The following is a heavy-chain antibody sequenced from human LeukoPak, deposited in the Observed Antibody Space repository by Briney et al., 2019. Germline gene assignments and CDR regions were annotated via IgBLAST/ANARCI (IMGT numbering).Heavy chain of an antibody. CDR1: GFTFITYA. D-gene: IGHD3-22*01. Sequence: GGSLRLSCAASGFTFITYAMHWVRQAPGKGLEWVAVISYDGSNKYYADSVKGRFTISRDNSKNTLYLQMNSLRAEDTAVYYCARGRKYYDSSGYSTSVYYFDYWGQGTLVTVSS. V-gene: IGHV3-30*19. J-gene: IGHJ4*02. CDR2: ISYDGSNK. CDR3: ARGRKYYDSSGYSTSVYYFDY.